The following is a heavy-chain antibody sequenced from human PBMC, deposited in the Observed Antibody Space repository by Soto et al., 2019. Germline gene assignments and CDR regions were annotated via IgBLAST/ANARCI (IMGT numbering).Heavy chain of an antibody. CDR3: ARDLRIVGATTFFDY. V-gene: IGHV4-4*07. CDR2: IYTSGST. Sequence: QVQLQESGPGLVKPSETLSLTCTVSGGSISSYHWSWIRQPAGKGLEWIGRIYTSGSTNYNPSLKSRVTMSVDTSKNQFSLKLSSVTAADTAVYSCARDLRIVGATTFFDYWGQGTLVTVSS. J-gene: IGHJ4*02. D-gene: IGHD1-26*01. CDR1: GGSISSYH.